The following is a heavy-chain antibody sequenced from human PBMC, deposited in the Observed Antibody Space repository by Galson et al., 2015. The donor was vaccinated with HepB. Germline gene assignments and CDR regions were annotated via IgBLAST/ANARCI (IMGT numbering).Heavy chain of an antibody. CDR1: GYTFTSYA. CDR3: ARVSYYDSSGYYSRWDDAFDI. V-gene: IGHV1-3*01. Sequence: SVKVSCKASGYTFTSYAMHWVRQAPGQRLEWMGWINAGNGNTKYSQKFQGRVTITRDTSASTAYMELSSLRSEDTAVYYCARVSYYDSSGYYSRWDDAFDIWGQGTMVTVSS. D-gene: IGHD3-22*01. CDR2: INAGNGNT. J-gene: IGHJ3*02.